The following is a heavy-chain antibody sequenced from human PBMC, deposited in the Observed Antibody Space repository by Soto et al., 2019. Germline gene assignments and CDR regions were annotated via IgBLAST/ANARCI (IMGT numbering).Heavy chain of an antibody. CDR3: DGSDF. J-gene: IGHJ4*02. CDR2: ISASGSST. Sequence: GGSLRLSCAASGFTFSTYAMSWARQAPGKGLEWVSTISASGSSTHYADSVRGRFTISRDNSRNTLYLQMERLRVEDTAVYYCDGSDFWGQGTLVTVLL. CDR1: GFTFSTYA. V-gene: IGHV3-23*01. D-gene: IGHD1-26*01.